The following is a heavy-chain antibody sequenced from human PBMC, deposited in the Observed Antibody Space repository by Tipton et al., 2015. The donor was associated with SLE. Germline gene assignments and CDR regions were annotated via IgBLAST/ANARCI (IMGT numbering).Heavy chain of an antibody. CDR2: IRYDGSNK. D-gene: IGHD3-22*01. CDR1: GFTFSSYG. J-gene: IGHJ4*02. V-gene: IGHV3-30*02. CDR3: ATVKVEVFYYDRSGYYYISD. Sequence: SLRLSCAASGFTFSSYGMHWVRQAPGKGLEWVAFIRYDGSNKYYAGSVEGRFTISRDNSKNTLYLEMNSLRAEDTAIYYCATVKVEVFYYDRSGYYYISDWGQGTLVTVSS.